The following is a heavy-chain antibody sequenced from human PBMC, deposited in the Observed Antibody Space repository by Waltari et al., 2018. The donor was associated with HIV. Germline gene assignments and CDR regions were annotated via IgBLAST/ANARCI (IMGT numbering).Heavy chain of an antibody. J-gene: IGHJ4*02. CDR2: ISYDGSNK. D-gene: IGHD1-26*01. CDR1: GFTFSSYA. CDR3: ARDGSYYGGGLLDY. Sequence: QVQLVESGGGVVQPGRSLRLSCAASGFTFSSYAMHWVRQAPGKGLEWVAVISYDGSNKYYADSVKGRFTISRDNSKNTLYLQMNSLRAEDTAVYYCARDGSYYGGGLLDYWGQGTLVTVSS. V-gene: IGHV3-30*04.